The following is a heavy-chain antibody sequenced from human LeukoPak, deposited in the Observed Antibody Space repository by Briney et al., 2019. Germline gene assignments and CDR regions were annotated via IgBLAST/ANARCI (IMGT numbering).Heavy chain of an antibody. J-gene: IGHJ6*02. Sequence: GESLKISCKGSGYSFTSYWIGWVRQMPGKGLEWMGIIYPGDSDTRYSPSFQGQVTISADKSISTAYLQWSSLKASDTAMYYCARSSSIVVVPAAIHYYSMDVWGQGTTVTVSS. CDR3: ARSSSIVVVPAAIHYYSMDV. CDR2: IYPGDSDT. CDR1: GYSFTSYW. V-gene: IGHV5-51*01. D-gene: IGHD2-2*02.